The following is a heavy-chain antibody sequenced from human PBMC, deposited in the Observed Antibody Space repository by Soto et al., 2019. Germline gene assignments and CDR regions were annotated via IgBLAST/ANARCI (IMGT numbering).Heavy chain of an antibody. V-gene: IGHV4-34*01. CDR1: AGSFSGYS. D-gene: IGHD3-10*01. J-gene: IGHJ6*02. CDR2: INHSGSA. Sequence: SLTCAAYAGSFSGYSWSWTRQPSGKGLEWIGEINHSGSANYNPSLKSRVSISVDTSKNQFSLKLSSVTAADTAVYYCARVRITMVRGVITFYGMDVWGQGTTVT. CDR3: ARVRITMVRGVITFYGMDV.